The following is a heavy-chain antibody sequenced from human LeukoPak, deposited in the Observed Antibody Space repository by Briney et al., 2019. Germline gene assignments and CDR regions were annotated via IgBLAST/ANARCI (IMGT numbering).Heavy chain of an antibody. J-gene: IGHJ3*02. CDR3: ARAKVRGVRLDAFDI. D-gene: IGHD3-10*01. CDR2: IRYDGSNK. CDR1: GFTFSSYA. V-gene: IGHV3-30*02. Sequence: GGSLRLSCAASGFTFSSYAMHWVRQAPGKGLEWVAFIRYDGSNKYYADSVKGRFTISRDNSKNTLYLQMNSLRAEDTAVYYCARAKVRGVRLDAFDIWGQGTMVTVSS.